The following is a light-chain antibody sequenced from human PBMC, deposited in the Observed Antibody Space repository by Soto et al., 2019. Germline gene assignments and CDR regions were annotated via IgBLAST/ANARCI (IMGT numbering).Light chain of an antibody. CDR3: QQARSFPVT. CDR2: ATS. Sequence: DIQMTQSPSTLSASVGDTVTITCRASQTISRWLSWYQQKPGKAPKILIFATSSLQSGVPSRFSGSGSGTDFTLTISSLQSEDFATYYCQQARSFPVTFGQGTRLEIK. CDR1: QTISRW. J-gene: IGKJ5*01. V-gene: IGKV1-12*01.